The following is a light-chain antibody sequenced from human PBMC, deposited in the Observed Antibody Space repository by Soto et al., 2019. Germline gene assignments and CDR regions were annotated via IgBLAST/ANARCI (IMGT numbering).Light chain of an antibody. CDR3: QQYNSYPT. CDR1: QSISSW. V-gene: IGKV1-5*03. Sequence: DIQMTQSPSTLSASVGDRVTITCRASQSISSWLAWYQQKPGKAPKLLIYKASSLEGGVPSRFRGSGSGTEFTLTLSSLQPDDFATYYCQQYNSYPTFGQGTKVEIK. J-gene: IGKJ1*01. CDR2: KAS.